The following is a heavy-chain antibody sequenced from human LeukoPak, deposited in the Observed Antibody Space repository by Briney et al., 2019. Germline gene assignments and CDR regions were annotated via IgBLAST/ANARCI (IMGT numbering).Heavy chain of an antibody. CDR3: ARHKYSSGWPPEGAFDI. CDR2: IYYSGST. J-gene: IGHJ3*02. V-gene: IGHV4-39*01. D-gene: IGHD6-19*01. CDR1: GASISSTTYY. Sequence: PSETLSLTCTVSGASISSTTYYWGWIRQPPRKGLEWIASIYYSGSTYYNPSLKSRVTISVDTSKNQFSLKLSSMTAADTAVYYCARHKYSSGWPPEGAFDIWGQGTMVTVSS.